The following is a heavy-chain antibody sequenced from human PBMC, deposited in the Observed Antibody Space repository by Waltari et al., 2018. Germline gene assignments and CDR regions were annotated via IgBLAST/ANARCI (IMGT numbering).Heavy chain of an antibody. CDR1: GGSFSGYY. CDR3: ARGRARRLRPTSCDY. D-gene: IGHD5-12*01. Sequence: QVQLQQWGAGLLKPSETLSLTCAVYGGSFSGYYWSWFRQPPGKGLEWIGEINHSGSTNYNPSLKSRVTISVDTSKNQFSLKLSSVTAADTAVYYCARGRARRLRPTSCDYWGQGTLVTVSS. J-gene: IGHJ4*02. V-gene: IGHV4-34*01. CDR2: INHSGST.